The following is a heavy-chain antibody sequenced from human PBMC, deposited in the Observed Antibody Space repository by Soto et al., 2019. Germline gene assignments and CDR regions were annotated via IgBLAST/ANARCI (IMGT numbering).Heavy chain of an antibody. CDR3: AQRVLAATRGSYFDY. CDR2: ISGSGGST. Sequence: GSLRLSCAASGFTFSSYAMTWVRQAPGRGLEWVSAISGSGGSTYYADSVTGRFTISRDNSKNTLYLQMSSLRAEDTAVYYCAQRVLAATRGSYFDYWGQGTLVTVSS. D-gene: IGHD2-15*01. V-gene: IGHV3-23*01. J-gene: IGHJ4*02. CDR1: GFTFSSYA.